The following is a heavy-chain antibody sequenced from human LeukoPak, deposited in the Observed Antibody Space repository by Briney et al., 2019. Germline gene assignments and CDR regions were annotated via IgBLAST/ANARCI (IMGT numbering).Heavy chain of an antibody. V-gene: IGHV1-18*01. CDR1: GYTFTSYG. J-gene: IGHJ5*02. CDR3: ARDSSYVGVYNWFDP. D-gene: IGHD3-10*01. Sequence: GASVKVSCKASGYTFTSYGISWVRQAPGQGLEWMGWISAYNGNTNYAQKFQGRVTMTRDTSISTAYMELSRLRSDDTAVYYCARDSSYVGVYNWFDPWGQGTLVTVSS. CDR2: ISAYNGNT.